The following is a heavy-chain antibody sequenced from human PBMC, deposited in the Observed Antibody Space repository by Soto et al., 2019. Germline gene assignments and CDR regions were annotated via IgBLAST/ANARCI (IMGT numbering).Heavy chain of an antibody. V-gene: IGHV4-34*01. CDR3: AREWGRPARPRHNWFDP. CDR2: INHSGST. CDR1: GGSFRGYY. J-gene: IGHJ5*02. D-gene: IGHD6-6*01. Sequence: QVQLQQWGAGLLKPSETLSLTCAVYGGSFRGYYWSWIRQPPGKGLEWIGEINHSGSTNYNPSLKSRVTISVDTSKNKVSLKLSSVTAADTAVYYCAREWGRPARPRHNWFDPWGQGTLVTVSS.